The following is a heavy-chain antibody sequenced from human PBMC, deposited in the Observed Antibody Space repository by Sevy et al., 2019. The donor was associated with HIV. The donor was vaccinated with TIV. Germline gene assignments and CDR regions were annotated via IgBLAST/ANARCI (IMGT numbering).Heavy chain of an antibody. J-gene: IGHJ4*02. CDR2: ISSSSSYT. CDR3: AAFLYGSGSYYPGFDY. Sequence: GGSLRLSCAASGFTFSDYYMSWIRQAPGKGLEWVSYISSSSSYTNYADSVKGRFTISRDNAKNSLYLQMNSLRAEDTAVYYCAAFLYGSGSYYPGFDYWGQRTLVTVSS. CDR1: GFTFSDYY. D-gene: IGHD3-10*01. V-gene: IGHV3-11*06.